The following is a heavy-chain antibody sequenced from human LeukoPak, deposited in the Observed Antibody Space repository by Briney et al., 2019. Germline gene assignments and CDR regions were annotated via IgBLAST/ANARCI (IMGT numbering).Heavy chain of an antibody. CDR3: ARALYSSSWYGNYYFDY. D-gene: IGHD6-13*01. CDR2: IIPILGIA. V-gene: IGHV1-69*04. Sequence: SVKVSCKASGGTFSSYVISWVRQAPGQGLEWMGRIIPILGIANYAQKFQGRVTITADKSTSTAYMELSSLRSEDTAVYYCARALYSSSWYGNYYFDYWGQGTLVTVSS. CDR1: GGTFSSYV. J-gene: IGHJ4*02.